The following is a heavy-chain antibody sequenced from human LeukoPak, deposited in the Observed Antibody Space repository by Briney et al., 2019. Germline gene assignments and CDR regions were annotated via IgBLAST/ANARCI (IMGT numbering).Heavy chain of an antibody. D-gene: IGHD3-22*01. CDR1: GFTFSNAW. J-gene: IGHJ5*02. Sequence: GGSLRLSCATSGFTFSNAWMNWVRQAPGKGLEWVGRIRSNSDGGTIDYAAPVKGRFTLSRDDSKTTLYLQMNSLQTEDTAVYYCATDFYDSTWGQGTLVIVSS. V-gene: IGHV3-15*07. CDR2: IRSNSDGGTI. CDR3: ATDFYDST.